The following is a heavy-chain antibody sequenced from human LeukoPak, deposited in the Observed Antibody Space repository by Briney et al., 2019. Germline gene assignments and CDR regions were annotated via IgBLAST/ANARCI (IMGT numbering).Heavy chain of an antibody. D-gene: IGHD1-26*01. CDR2: APHDGTSP. V-gene: IGHV3-30*03. CDR1: GSTFNSHH. CDR3: ARQSLGASGLDH. J-gene: IGHJ4*02. Sequence: GGSLRLSCAVSGSTFNSHHMHWVRQAPNKGLDWVAVAPHDGTSPSHAASVNGRFTISRDNSKDTVFLQMDSLRVDDTAIYYCARQSLGASGLDHWGQGVLVTVSS.